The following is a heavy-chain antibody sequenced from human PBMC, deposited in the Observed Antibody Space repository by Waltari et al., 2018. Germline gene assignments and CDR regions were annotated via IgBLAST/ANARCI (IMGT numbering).Heavy chain of an antibody. CDR2: IYYSGST. CDR1: GGSISSYY. J-gene: IGHJ4*02. V-gene: IGHV4-59*01. CDR3: ARGGVVAAAQTTNFDY. Sequence: QVQLQESGPGLVKPSETLSLTCTVSGGSISSYYWSWIRQPPGKGLEWIGYIYYSGSTNYNPSLKSRVTISVDTSKNQFALKLSSVTAADTAVYYCARGGVVAAAQTTNFDYWGQGTLVTVSS. D-gene: IGHD2-15*01.